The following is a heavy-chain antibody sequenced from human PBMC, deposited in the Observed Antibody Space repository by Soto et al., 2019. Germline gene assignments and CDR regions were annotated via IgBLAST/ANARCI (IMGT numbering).Heavy chain of an antibody. V-gene: IGHV3-72*01. CDR1: GFTFSAHY. CDR3: ARVSLVGPSGGRYFDY. CDR2: IKNKANSYTT. J-gene: IGHJ4*02. Sequence: EVQLVESGGGLVQPGGSLRLSCAASGFTFSAHYMDWVRQAPGKGLESVGRIKNKANSYTTEYAASVEGRFTISREDSQNSLYLQMNSLKTEDTAVYYCARVSLVGPSGGRYFDYWGQRAQVAVSS. D-gene: IGHD1-26*01.